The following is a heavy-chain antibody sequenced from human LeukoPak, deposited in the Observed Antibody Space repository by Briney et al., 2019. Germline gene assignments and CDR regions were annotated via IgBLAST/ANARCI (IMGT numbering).Heavy chain of an antibody. CDR2: ISSKSRYI. CDR1: GFTDRSNY. J-gene: IGHJ4*02. V-gene: IGHV3-21*01. CDR3: VRSRDGYNPLWVDY. Sequence: GGSLRLSCAASGFTDRSNYMTCVRQAPGKGLEWVSSISSKSRYISYADSVKGRFTISRDNAKNSLSLQMNSLRAEDTAVYYCVRSRDGYNPLWVDYWGQGTLVTVSS. D-gene: IGHD5-24*01.